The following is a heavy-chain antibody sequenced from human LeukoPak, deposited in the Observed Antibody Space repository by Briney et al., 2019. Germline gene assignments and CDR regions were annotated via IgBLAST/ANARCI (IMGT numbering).Heavy chain of an antibody. CDR1: GFTFSSYA. J-gene: IGHJ3*02. Sequence: PGGSLRLSCAASGFTFSSYAMSWVRQAPGKGLEWVSAISGSGGSTYYADSVKGRFTISRDNSKNTLYLQMNSLRAEDTAVYYCAKASRTYCSSTSCYFAFDIWGQGTMVTVSS. CDR3: AKASRTYCSSTSCYFAFDI. V-gene: IGHV3-23*01. D-gene: IGHD2-2*01. CDR2: ISGSGGST.